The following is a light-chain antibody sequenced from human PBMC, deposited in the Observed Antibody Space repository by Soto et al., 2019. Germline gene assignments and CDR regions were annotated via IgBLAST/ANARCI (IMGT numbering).Light chain of an antibody. CDR3: AAWDDSLSAVV. V-gene: IGLV1-47*01. CDR2: MNN. CDR1: SSNIGSNY. J-gene: IGLJ2*01. Sequence: QSVLTQPPSASGTPGQRVTISCSGSSSNIGSNYVYWYQQLPKTAPKLLIYMNNQRPSGVPDRFSGSNSGTSASLAISGLRSEDDADYYCAAWDDSLSAVVFGGGTKLTVL.